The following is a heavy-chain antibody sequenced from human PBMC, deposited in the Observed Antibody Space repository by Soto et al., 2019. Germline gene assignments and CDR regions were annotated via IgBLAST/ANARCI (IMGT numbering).Heavy chain of an antibody. CDR1: GFTFSSYA. CDR3: ARDPSQPDYYDSSGYYEL. V-gene: IGHV3-30-3*01. CDR2: ISYDGSNK. D-gene: IGHD3-22*01. J-gene: IGHJ4*02. Sequence: GGSLRLSCAASGFTFSSYAMHWVRQAPGKGLEWVAVISYDGSNKYYADSVKGRFTISRDNSKNTLYLQMNSLRAEDTAVYYCARDPSQPDYYDSSGYYELWGQGTLVTVSS.